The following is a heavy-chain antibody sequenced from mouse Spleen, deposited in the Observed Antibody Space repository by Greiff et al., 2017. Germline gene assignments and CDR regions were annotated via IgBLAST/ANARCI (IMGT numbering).Heavy chain of an antibody. J-gene: IGHJ4*01. D-gene: IGHD2-14*01. CDR3: ARSYYRYGYAMDY. V-gene: IGHV1-7*01. CDR1: GYTFTSYW. CDR2: INPSSGYT. Sequence: VHLVESGAELAKPGASVKLSCKASGYTFTSYWMHWVKQRPGQGLEWIGYINPSSGYTKYNQKFKDKATLTADKSSSTAYMQLSSLTYEDSAVYYCARSYYRYGYAMDYWGQGTSVTVSS.